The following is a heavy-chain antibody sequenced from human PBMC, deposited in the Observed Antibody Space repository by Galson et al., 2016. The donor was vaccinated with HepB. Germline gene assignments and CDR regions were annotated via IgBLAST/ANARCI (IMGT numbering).Heavy chain of an antibody. CDR3: ASEEWGAAKY. V-gene: IGHV5-51*01. D-gene: IGHD1-26*01. CDR1: GYRFTNIW. J-gene: IGHJ4*02. Sequence: QSGAEVKKPGESLKISCEVSGYRFTNIWIGWVRQTPGKGLEWMGVIYPGNSNTRYRPSFLGQVTISVDKSISTAYLQWSSLKASDTAIYYCASEEWGAAKYWGQGTLVTVSS. CDR2: IYPGNSNT.